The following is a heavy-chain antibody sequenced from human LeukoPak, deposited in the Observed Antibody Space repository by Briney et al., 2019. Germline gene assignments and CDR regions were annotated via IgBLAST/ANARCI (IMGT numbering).Heavy chain of an antibody. J-gene: IGHJ4*02. CDR3: AKDGKNYFDY. Sequence: GGSLRLSCAASGFIFDHYTMHWVRQAPGKGLEWVSLISWDGGSTYYADSVKGRFTISRDNSKNSLSLQMNSLRAEDTALYYCAKDGKNYFDYWGQGTLVTVSS. CDR2: ISWDGGST. CDR1: GFIFDHYT. V-gene: IGHV3-43*01.